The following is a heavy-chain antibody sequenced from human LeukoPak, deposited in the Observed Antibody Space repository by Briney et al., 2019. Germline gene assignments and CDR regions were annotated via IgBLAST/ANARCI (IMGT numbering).Heavy chain of an antibody. D-gene: IGHD5-12*01. CDR1: GFPFSSHG. CDR2: ISPGGPT. Sequence: GGSLRLSCAGSGFPFSSHGMNWVRQAPGKGLEWVSGISPGGPTYYADSVKGQFTISRDDSKNTLYLQMKNLRADDTAVYYCAKDGAWLRFDDWGQGILVTVSS. V-gene: IGHV3-23*01. J-gene: IGHJ4*02. CDR3: AKDGAWLRFDD.